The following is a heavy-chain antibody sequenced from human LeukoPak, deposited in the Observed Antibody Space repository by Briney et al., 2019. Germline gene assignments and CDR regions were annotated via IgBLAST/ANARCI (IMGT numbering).Heavy chain of an antibody. V-gene: IGHV3-23*01. CDR2: ISGRTGGT. CDR1: RFTFNTNA. CDR3: AKCGNSGCHLIDY. D-gene: IGHD5-12*01. J-gene: IGHJ4*02. Sequence: GGSLRLSCAASRFTFNTNAMSWVRQAPGKGLERVSAISGRTGGTYYADSVKGRFTISRDNSKSTLYLQMDSLRAEDTAVYYCAKCGNSGCHLIDYWGQGTLVTVSS.